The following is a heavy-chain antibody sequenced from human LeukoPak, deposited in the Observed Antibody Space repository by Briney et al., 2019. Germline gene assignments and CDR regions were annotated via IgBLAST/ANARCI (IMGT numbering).Heavy chain of an antibody. D-gene: IGHD1-14*01. CDR2: INPNSGGT. V-gene: IGHV1-2*02. Sequence: ASVTDSCKASGYTFIGYYMHWVRQAPGQGLEWMGWINPNSGGTNYAQKFQGRVTMTRDRSISTAYMELSRLRSDDTAVYYCAKDRTIRSLDSWCHENQVTVSS. J-gene: IGHJ4*03. CDR3: AKDRTIRSLDS. CDR1: GYTFIGYY.